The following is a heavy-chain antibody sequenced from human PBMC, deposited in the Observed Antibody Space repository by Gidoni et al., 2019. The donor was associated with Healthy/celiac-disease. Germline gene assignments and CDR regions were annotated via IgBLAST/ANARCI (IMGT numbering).Heavy chain of an antibody. CDR1: GFTFDAYA. V-gene: IGHV3-9*01. CDR2: ISWNSGSI. Sequence: EVQLVESGGGLVQHGRSLRLSCAASGFTFDAYARHWVRQAPGTGLEWVSVISWNSGSIGYADSVKGRFTISRDNAKNSLYLQKNSLRGEDTALYYCAKDIRGAVGSLSGYQFDYWGQGTLVTVSS. J-gene: IGHJ4*02. D-gene: IGHD3-22*01. CDR3: AKDIRGAVGSLSGYQFDY.